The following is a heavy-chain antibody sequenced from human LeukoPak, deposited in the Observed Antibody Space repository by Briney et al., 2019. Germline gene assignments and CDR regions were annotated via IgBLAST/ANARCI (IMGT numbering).Heavy chain of an antibody. CDR3: ARDIGKSYVFDY. Sequence: PGGSLRLSCAASGFTFTRAWMSWVRQAPGKGLEWVAVISYDGSNKYYADSVKGRFTISRDNSKNTLYLQMNSLRAEDTAVYYCARDIGKSYVFDYWGQGTLVTVSS. CDR2: ISYDGSNK. D-gene: IGHD1-14*01. V-gene: IGHV3-30*01. CDR1: GFTFTRAW. J-gene: IGHJ4*02.